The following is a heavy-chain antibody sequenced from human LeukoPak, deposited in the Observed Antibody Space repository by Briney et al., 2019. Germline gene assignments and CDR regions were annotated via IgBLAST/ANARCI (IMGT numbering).Heavy chain of an antibody. D-gene: IGHD3-3*01. CDR1: GGSISSYY. Sequence: PSETLSLTCTVSGGSISSYYWSWIRQPPGKGLEWIGYIYYSGSTNYNPSLKSRVTISVDTSKNQFSLKLSSVTAADTAVYYCARHTSSVYYDFWSGYEDYFDYWGRGTLVTVSS. CDR2: IYYSGST. J-gene: IGHJ4*02. V-gene: IGHV4-59*08. CDR3: ARHTSSVYYDFWSGYEDYFDY.